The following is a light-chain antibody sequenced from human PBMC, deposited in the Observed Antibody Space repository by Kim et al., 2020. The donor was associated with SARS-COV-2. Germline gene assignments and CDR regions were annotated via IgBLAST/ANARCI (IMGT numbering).Light chain of an antibody. Sequence: QSALTQPRSVSGSPGQSITISCTGTTSDVGGYNYVSWFQLFPGKAPRLLIYDVTKRPSGVPDRLSGSKSGNTASLTISGLQADDEAEYFCCSYTSTSSRIFGEGTQLTVL. CDR2: DVT. CDR1: TSDVGGYNY. CDR3: CSYTSTSSRI. V-gene: IGLV2-11*01. J-gene: IGLJ2*01.